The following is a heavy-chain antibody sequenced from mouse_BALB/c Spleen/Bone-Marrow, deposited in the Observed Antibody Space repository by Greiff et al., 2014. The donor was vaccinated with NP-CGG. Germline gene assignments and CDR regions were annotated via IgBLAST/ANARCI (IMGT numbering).Heavy chain of an antibody. CDR3: TRSYYDNYFDV. V-gene: IGHV1S81*02. Sequence: QVQLQQSGAELVKPGASAKLSCKASGYTFTSYYMYWVKQRPGQGLEWIGEINPSNGGTNFNEKFKSKATLTVDKSSSTAYMQLSSLTSEDSAVYYCTRSYYDNYFDVWGAGTTVTVSS. J-gene: IGHJ1*01. CDR2: INPSNGGT. D-gene: IGHD2-1*01. CDR1: GYTFTSYY.